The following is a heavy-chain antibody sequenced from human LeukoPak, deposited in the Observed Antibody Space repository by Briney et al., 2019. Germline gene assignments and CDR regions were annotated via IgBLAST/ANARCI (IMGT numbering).Heavy chain of an antibody. J-gene: IGHJ4*02. V-gene: IGHV1-2*06. Sequence: ASVKVSCKASGYTFTGYYLHWVRQAPGQGLEWMGRINPNSGGTNYAQKFQGRVTMTRDTSISTAYMELSRLRFDDTAVYDCARLAVPYRFDYWGQGTLVTVSS. CDR3: ARLAVPYRFDY. CDR1: GYTFTGYY. CDR2: INPNSGGT. D-gene: IGHD6-19*01.